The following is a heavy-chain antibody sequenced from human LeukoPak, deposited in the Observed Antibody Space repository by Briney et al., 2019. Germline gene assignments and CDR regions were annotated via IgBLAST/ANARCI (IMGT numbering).Heavy chain of an antibody. CDR3: ARLFGWLLYARFDY. Sequence: SETLSLTCAVYGGSFSGYYWSWIRQPPGKGLEWIGEINHSGSTNYNPSLKSRVTISVDTSENQFSLKLSSVTAADTAVYYCARLFGWLLYARFDYWGQGTLVTVSS. J-gene: IGHJ4*02. CDR2: INHSGST. V-gene: IGHV4-34*01. D-gene: IGHD3/OR15-3a*01. CDR1: GGSFSGYY.